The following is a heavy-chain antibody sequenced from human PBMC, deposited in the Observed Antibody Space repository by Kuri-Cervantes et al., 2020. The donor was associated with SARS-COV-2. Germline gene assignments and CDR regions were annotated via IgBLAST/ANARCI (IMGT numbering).Heavy chain of an antibody. CDR3: ARLLDTAMAPFDY. Sequence: SETLSLTCAVYGGSFSGYYWSWIRQPPGKGLEWIGEINHSGSTNYNPSLKSRVTISVDTSKNQFSLKLSSVTAADTAVYHCARLLDTAMAPFDYWGQGALVTVSS. J-gene: IGHJ4*02. D-gene: IGHD5-18*01. CDR2: INHSGST. CDR1: GGSFSGYY. V-gene: IGHV4-34*01.